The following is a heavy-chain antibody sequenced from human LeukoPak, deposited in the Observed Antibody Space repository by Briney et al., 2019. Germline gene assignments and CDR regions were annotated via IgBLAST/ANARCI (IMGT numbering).Heavy chain of an antibody. D-gene: IGHD3-3*01. CDR1: GYTFTSYA. J-gene: IGHJ4*02. CDR3: ARVYLSSTYYDFWSGYKGTFDY. CDR2: INTNTGNP. V-gene: IGHV7-4-1*02. Sequence: ASVKVSCKASGYTFTSYAMNWVRQAPGQGLEWMGWINTNTGNPTYAQGFTGRFVFSLDTSVSTAYLQISSLKAEDTAVYYCARVYLSSTYYDFWSGYKGTFDYWGQGTLVTVSS.